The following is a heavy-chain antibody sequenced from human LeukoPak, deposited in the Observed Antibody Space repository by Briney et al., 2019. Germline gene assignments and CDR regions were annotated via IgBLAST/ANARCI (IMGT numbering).Heavy chain of an antibody. V-gene: IGHV3-15*01. CDR2: IQSKTDGGTT. J-gene: IGHJ4*02. CDR1: GFTFSDTW. Sequence: GGSLRLSCAASGFTFSDTWMTWVRQAPGKGLECVGFIQSKTDGGTTDSATPVKGRFTVSRDDSKNTLYLQMSSLKTEDTAVYYCTTWSSQFDYWGQGTLVTVSS. D-gene: IGHD6-6*01. CDR3: TTWSSQFDY.